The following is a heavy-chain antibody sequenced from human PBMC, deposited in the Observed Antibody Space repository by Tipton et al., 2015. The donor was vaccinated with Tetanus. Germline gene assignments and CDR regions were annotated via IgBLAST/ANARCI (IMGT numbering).Heavy chain of an antibody. D-gene: IGHD3-10*01. CDR1: GGSLSSGTFY. Sequence: TLSLTCTVSGGSLSSGTFYWDWIRQPPGKGLEWIGNIYYNGNTLPNPSLKSRVTLSLDKSRNQFSLKLTSVTAADTAVYYCTRANHEFPKKGPFDSWGQGTLVIVS. CDR2: IYYNGNT. J-gene: IGHJ4*02. CDR3: TRANHEFPKKGPFDS. V-gene: IGHV4-39*07.